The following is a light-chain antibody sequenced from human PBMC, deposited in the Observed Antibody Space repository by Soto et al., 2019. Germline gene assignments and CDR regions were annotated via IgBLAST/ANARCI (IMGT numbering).Light chain of an antibody. CDR3: SSFTSINTWV. CDR1: SSDVGGYNY. CDR2: EVS. Sequence: QSALPQPASVSGSPGQSITISCTGTSSDVGGYNYVSWYQQHPGKAPKLMIYEVSNRPSGVSNRFSGSKSGNTASLTISGLQAEDEADYYCSSFTSINTWVFGGGTKLTVL. V-gene: IGLV2-14*01. J-gene: IGLJ3*02.